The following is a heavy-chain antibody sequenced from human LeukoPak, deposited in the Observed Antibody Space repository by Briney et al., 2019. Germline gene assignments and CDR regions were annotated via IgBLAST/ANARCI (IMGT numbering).Heavy chain of an antibody. J-gene: IGHJ4*02. CDR1: GYTFTSYG. Sequence: ASVKVSCKASGYTFTSYGISWVRQAPGQGLEWMGWISAYNGNTNYAQKLQGRVTMTTDTSTSTAYMELRSLRSDDTAVYYCARFYCSGAACYHNFDYWGQGTPVTVSS. CDR2: ISAYNGNT. CDR3: ARFYCSGAACYHNFDY. D-gene: IGHD2-15*01. V-gene: IGHV1-18*01.